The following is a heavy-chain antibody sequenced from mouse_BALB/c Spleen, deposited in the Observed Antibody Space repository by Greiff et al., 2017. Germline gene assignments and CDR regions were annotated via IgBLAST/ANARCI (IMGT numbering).Heavy chain of an antibody. J-gene: IGHJ4*01. D-gene: IGHD2-4*01. Sequence: VQLKESGPELVKPGASVKIPCKASGYTFTDYNMDWVKQSHGKSLEWIGDINPNNGGTIYNQKFKGKATLTVDKSSSTAYMELRSLTSEDTAVYYCARENYADYAMDYWGQGTSVTVSS. CDR2: INPNNGGT. CDR1: GYTFTDYN. V-gene: IGHV1-18*01. CDR3: ARENYADYAMDY.